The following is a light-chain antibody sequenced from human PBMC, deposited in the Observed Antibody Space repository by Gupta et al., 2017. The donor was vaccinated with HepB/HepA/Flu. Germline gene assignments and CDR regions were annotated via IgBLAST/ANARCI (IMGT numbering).Light chain of an antibody. CDR1: QSVSSY. CDR3: QQRSNGHPIVT. CDR2: DAS. J-gene: IGKJ3*01. Sequence: EIVLTQSPATLSLSPGERATLSCRASQSVSSYLAWYQQKPGQAPRLLIYDASNRATGIPARFSGSGVGTDFTLTISSREPEDFAVYYCQQRSNGHPIVTFGHGTKVDIK. V-gene: IGKV3-11*01.